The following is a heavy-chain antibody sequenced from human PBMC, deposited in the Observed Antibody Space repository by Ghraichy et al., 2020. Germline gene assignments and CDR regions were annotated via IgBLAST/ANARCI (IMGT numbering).Heavy chain of an antibody. Sequence: GGSLRLSCAASGLSFSSYWMSWVRQPPGKGPEWVANINPDGGGKYYVDSVKGRFTISRDNAKNSLYLQMNSLRAEDTAMYYCARGPDYWGQGTLVTVSS. CDR1: GLSFSSYW. J-gene: IGHJ4*02. CDR2: INPDGGGK. V-gene: IGHV3-7*03. CDR3: ARGPDY.